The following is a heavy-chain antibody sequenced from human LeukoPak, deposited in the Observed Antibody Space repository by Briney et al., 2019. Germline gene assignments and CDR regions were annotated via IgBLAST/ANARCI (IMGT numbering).Heavy chain of an antibody. Sequence: SETLSLTCTVSGGSISSGNYYCSWIRQPAGKGLEWLGRIYTSGTTDYNPSLKSRVTISVDTYKNPFSLRLSPVTAADTAVYYCARVTGYVVEDYFDYWGQGTLVTVSS. D-gene: IGHD2-15*01. V-gene: IGHV4-61*02. CDR2: IYTSGTT. CDR3: ARVTGYVVEDYFDY. J-gene: IGHJ4*02. CDR1: GGSISSGNYY.